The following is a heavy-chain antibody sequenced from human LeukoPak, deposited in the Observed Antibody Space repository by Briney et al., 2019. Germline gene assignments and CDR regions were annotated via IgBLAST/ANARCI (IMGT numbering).Heavy chain of an antibody. CDR1: GGSISSSSYY. CDR2: IYYSGST. CDR3: ARVSAPRYCSSTSCYLFDY. J-gene: IGHJ4*02. V-gene: IGHV4-39*07. D-gene: IGHD2-2*01. Sequence: SETLSLTCTVSGGSISSSSYYWGWIRQPPGKGLEWIGSIYYSGSTYYNPSLKSRVTISVDTSKNQFSLKLSSVTAADTAVYYCARVSAPRYCSSTSCYLFDYWGQGTLVTVSS.